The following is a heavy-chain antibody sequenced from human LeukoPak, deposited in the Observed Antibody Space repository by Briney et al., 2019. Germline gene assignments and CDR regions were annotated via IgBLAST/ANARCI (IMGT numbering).Heavy chain of an antibody. V-gene: IGHV4-59*01. CDR2: IYYSGST. Sequence: SETLSLTCPVSGGSISSYYWSWIRQPPGKGLEWIGYIYYSGSTNYNPSLKSRVTISVDTSKNQFSLKLSSVTAADTAVYYCARARLNNWFDPWGQGTLVTVSS. CDR1: GGSISSYY. CDR3: ARARLNNWFDP. J-gene: IGHJ5*02.